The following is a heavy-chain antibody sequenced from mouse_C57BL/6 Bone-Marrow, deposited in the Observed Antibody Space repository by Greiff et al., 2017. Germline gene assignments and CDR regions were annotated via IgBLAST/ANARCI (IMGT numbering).Heavy chain of an antibody. CDR3: ARRGKDGYYDAMDY. J-gene: IGHJ4*01. CDR1: GFTFSSYA. D-gene: IGHD2-3*01. V-gene: IGHV5-4*01. Sequence: EVQVVESGGGLVKPGGSLKLSCAASGFTFSSYAMSWVRQTPEKRLEWVATISDGGSYTYYPDNVKGRFTISRDNAKNNLYLQMSHLKSEDTAMYYCARRGKDGYYDAMDYWGQGTSVTVSS. CDR2: ISDGGSYT.